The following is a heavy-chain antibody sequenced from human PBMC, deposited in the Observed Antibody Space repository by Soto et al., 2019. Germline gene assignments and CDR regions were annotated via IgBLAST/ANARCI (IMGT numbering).Heavy chain of an antibody. CDR1: GGSFSGYS. CDR2: INHSGST. J-gene: IGHJ2*01. D-gene: IGHD6-13*01. CDR3: AFRPLRIAAAGSDRNWYFDL. Sequence: QVQLQQWGAGLLKPSETLSLTCAVYGGSFSGYSWSWIRQPPGKGLEWIGEINHSGSTNYNPSLKSRVSISVDTSKNKFSLKLSSVTAADTAVYYCAFRPLRIAAAGSDRNWYFDLWGRGILVTVSS. V-gene: IGHV4-34*01.